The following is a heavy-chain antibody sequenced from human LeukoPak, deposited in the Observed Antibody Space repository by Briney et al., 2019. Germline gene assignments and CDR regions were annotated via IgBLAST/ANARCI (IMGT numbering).Heavy chain of an antibody. V-gene: IGHV4-39*07. CDR1: GGSISSSTYY. J-gene: IGHJ3*02. CDR3: ARGYSGAFDI. D-gene: IGHD2-15*01. Sequence: SETLSLTCTVSGGSISSSTYYWGWIRQSPGKGLEWIGSIYYSGSTYYHPSLKSRVTISVDTSKNQFSLKLSSVTAADTAVYYCARGYSGAFDIWGQGTMVTVSS. CDR2: IYYSGST.